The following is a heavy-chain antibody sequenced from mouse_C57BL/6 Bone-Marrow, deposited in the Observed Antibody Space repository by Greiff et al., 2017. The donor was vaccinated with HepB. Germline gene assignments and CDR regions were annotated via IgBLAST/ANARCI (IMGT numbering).Heavy chain of an antibody. D-gene: IGHD2-2*01. CDR3: ARGDGLRDY. J-gene: IGHJ2*01. V-gene: IGHV1-72*01. CDR2: IGPNSGGT. CDR1: GYTFTSYW. Sequence: QVQLQQPGAELVKPGASVKLSCKASGYTFTSYWMNWVKQRLGRGLEWIGRIGPNSGGTKYNEKFKSKATLTVDKPSSTAYMQLSSLTSDDSAVYYCARGDGLRDYWGQGATLTVSS.